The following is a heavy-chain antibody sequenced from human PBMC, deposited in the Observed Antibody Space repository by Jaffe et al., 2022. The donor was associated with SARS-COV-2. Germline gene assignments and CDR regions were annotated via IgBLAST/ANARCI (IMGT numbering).Heavy chain of an antibody. V-gene: IGHV3-9*01. Sequence: EVQLVESGGGLVQPGRSLRLSCAASGFTFDDYAMHWVRQAPGKGLEWVSGISWNSGSIGYADSVKGRFTISRDNAKNSLYLQMNSLRAEDTALYYCAKENRLWAVAAPPFGGFDYWGQGTLVTVSS. CDR2: ISWNSGSI. CDR1: GFTFDDYA. CDR3: AKENRLWAVAAPPFGGFDY. J-gene: IGHJ4*02. D-gene: IGHD6-19*01.